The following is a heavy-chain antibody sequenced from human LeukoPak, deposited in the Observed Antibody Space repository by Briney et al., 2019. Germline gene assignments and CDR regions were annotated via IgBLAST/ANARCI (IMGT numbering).Heavy chain of an antibody. D-gene: IGHD3-10*01. CDR2: IYYSGST. CDR1: GGSISSYY. CDR3: ARVNLGVIDY. V-gene: IGHV4-59*01. J-gene: IGHJ4*02. Sequence: PSETLSLTCTVSGGSISSYYWSWIRQPPGKGLEWIGYIYYSGSTNYNPSLKSRVTISVDTSKNQFSLKLSSVTAADTAVYYCARVNLGVIDYWGQGTLVTVSS.